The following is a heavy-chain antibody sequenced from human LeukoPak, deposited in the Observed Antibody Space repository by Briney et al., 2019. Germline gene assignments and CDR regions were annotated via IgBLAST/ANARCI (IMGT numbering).Heavy chain of an antibody. Sequence: GGSLRLSCAASGFTFSSYWMSWVRQAPGKGLEWVANIKQDGSEKYYVDSVKGRFTISRDNAKNSLYLQMNSLRAEDTAVYYCAVDTIFWQHYYYGMDVWGQGTTVTVSS. V-gene: IGHV3-7*01. CDR1: GFTFSSYW. D-gene: IGHD3-9*01. J-gene: IGHJ6*02. CDR3: AVDTIFWQHYYYGMDV. CDR2: IKQDGSEK.